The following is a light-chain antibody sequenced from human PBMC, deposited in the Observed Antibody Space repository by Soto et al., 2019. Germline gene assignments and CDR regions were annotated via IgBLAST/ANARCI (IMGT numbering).Light chain of an antibody. Sequence: DIVLTQSPGTLSLSPGERATLXCRASQSVNSNYLAWYQQKPGQAPRLLIFGASTRATGISDRFRGSGSGTDFTLTINRLEPEDFAVYYCQQYGRTFGQGTKVDIK. J-gene: IGKJ2*01. CDR2: GAS. CDR3: QQYGRT. V-gene: IGKV3-20*01. CDR1: QSVNSNY.